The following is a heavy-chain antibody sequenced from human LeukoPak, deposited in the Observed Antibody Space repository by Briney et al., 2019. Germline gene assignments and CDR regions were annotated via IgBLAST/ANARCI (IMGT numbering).Heavy chain of an antibody. J-gene: IGHJ4*02. V-gene: IGHV1-18*01. CDR3: ATGGGPYCAGDCYPGDY. CDR1: GYTFTNNG. D-gene: IGHD2-21*02. CDR2: ISTSNGNI. Sequence: ASVKVSCKASGYTFTNNGISWVRQAPGQGLEWMGWISTSNGNINYADNFQGRLTLTTESSTSTAYMELRSLTSDDTAVYYCATGGGPYCAGDCYPGDYWGQGTLVTVSS.